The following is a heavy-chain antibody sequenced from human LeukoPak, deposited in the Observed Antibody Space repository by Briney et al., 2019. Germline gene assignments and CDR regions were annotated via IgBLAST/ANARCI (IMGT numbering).Heavy chain of an antibody. CDR2: IYYSGST. V-gene: IGHV4-39*01. D-gene: IGHD3-10*01. J-gene: IGHJ6*03. CDR1: GGSISSSSYY. Sequence: SETLSLTCTVSGGSISSSSYYWDWIRQPPGKGLEWIGSIYYSGSTYYNPSLKSRVTISVDTSKNQFSLKLSSVTAADTAVYYCARHLYYGSGSYYYYYMDVWGKGTTVTVSS. CDR3: ARHLYYGSGSYYYYYMDV.